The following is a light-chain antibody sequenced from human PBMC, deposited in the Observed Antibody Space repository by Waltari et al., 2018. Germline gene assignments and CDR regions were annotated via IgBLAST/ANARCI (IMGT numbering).Light chain of an antibody. J-gene: IGKJ4*01. CDR2: DAS. CDR3: QQSTTNPPT. CDR1: QSNSTF. Sequence: IQITHSPSSLSASVGDRLTIPCRASQSNSTFLNWYQPRPGKAPIFLISDASILQSGVPSRFICSEYGTDFTLTISSLLPEDFATYYCQQSTTNPPTFGGGTNVEIK. V-gene: IGKV1-39*01.